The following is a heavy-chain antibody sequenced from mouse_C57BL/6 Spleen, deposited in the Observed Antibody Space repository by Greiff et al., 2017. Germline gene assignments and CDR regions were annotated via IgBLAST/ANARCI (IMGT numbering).Heavy chain of an antibody. J-gene: IGHJ2*01. CDR1: GYTFTGYW. Sequence: QVQLKESGAELMKPGASVKLSCKATGYTFTGYWIEWVKQRPGHGLEWIGEILPGRGSTNYTEKFKGKATFTADTSSNTAYMQLSSLTTEDSAIYYCARPGTDYWAQGTTLTVSS. V-gene: IGHV1-9*01. CDR2: ILPGRGST. CDR3: ARPGTDY. D-gene: IGHD4-1*01.